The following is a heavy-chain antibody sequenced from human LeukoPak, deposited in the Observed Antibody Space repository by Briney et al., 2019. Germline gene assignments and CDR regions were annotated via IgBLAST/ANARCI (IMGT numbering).Heavy chain of an antibody. CDR1: GFTFDDYA. CDR3: ATDTEPRGTTYYDFWSGYYTSGYFQH. CDR2: ISGDGGST. V-gene: IGHV3-43*02. Sequence: GGSLRLSCAASGFTFDDYAMHWVRQAPGKGLEWVSLISGDGGSTYYADSVKGRFTISRDNSKNSLYLQMNSLRTEDTALYYCATDTEPRGTTYYDFWSGYYTSGYFQHWGQGTLVTVSS. J-gene: IGHJ1*01. D-gene: IGHD3-3*01.